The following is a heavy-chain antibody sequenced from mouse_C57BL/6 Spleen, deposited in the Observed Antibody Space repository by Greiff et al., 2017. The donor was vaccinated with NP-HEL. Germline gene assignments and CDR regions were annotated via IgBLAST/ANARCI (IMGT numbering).Heavy chain of an antibody. D-gene: IGHD2-2*01. CDR3: ARIYYGYGAMDY. V-gene: IGHV1-54*01. CDR2: INPGSGGT. J-gene: IGHJ4*01. Sequence: VQLQQSGAELVRPGTSVKVSCKASGYAFTNYLIEWVKQRPGQGLEWIGVINPGSGGTNYNEKFKGKATLTADKSSSTAYMQLSSLTSEDSAVYFCARIYYGYGAMDYWGQGTSVTVSS. CDR1: GYAFTNYL.